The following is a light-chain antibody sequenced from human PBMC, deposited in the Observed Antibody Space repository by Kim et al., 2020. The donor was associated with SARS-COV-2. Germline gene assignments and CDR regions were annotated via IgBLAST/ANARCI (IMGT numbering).Light chain of an antibody. J-gene: IGLJ2*01. CDR3: QVWDSSIDHVV. Sequence: SYELTQPPSVSVAPGKTARITCGGNNIGRKSVHWYQQKPGQAPVLVIYYDSDRPSGIPERFSGSNSGNTATLTISRVEAGDEADYYCQVWDSSIDHVVFGGGTQLTVL. CDR2: YDS. CDR1: NIGRKS. V-gene: IGLV3-21*04.